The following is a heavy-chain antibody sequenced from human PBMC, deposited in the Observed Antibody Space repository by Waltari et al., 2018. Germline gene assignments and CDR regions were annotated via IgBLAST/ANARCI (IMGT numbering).Heavy chain of an antibody. CDR2: MYYTGST. J-gene: IGHJ4*02. D-gene: IGHD6-19*01. Sequence: QVQLQESGPGLVKPSETLSLTCTVSGGSISTSKYYWGWIRQTPGKGLEWIGNMYYTGSTNYNRALKRRVTIAVDTSRNQFSLQLSSLTAAYTALYYCAGRDGDSGRGPYFGFWGQGTLVIVSS. CDR1: GGSISTSKYY. CDR3: AGRDGDSGRGPYFGF. V-gene: IGHV4-39*07.